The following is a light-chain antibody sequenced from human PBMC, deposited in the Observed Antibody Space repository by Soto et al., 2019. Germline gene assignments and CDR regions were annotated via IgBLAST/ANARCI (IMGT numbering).Light chain of an antibody. Sequence: QSVLTQPPSVSGSPGQSITVSCTGTSSDIGASNFASWYQHLPGKAPELIIYEVRKRPSGVPARFSGSKSGNTASLTVSGLQAEDEADYYCSSYAGSNTLVFGTGTKVTVL. CDR2: EVR. CDR1: SSDIGASNF. V-gene: IGLV2-8*01. CDR3: SSYAGSNTLV. J-gene: IGLJ1*01.